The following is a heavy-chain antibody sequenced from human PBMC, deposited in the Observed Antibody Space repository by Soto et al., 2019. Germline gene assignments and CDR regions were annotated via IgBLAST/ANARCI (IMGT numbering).Heavy chain of an antibody. Sequence: ASVKVSCKASGYTFRNFGISWVRQAPGQGLEWMGWISAYNANANYAQKLQGRVTMTTDTSTSTAYMELRSLRSDDTAVYYCARETTKLRFLEWQPANDAFDSWGQGTMATVSS. CDR2: ISAYNANA. V-gene: IGHV1-18*01. D-gene: IGHD3-3*01. CDR3: ARETTKLRFLEWQPANDAFDS. CDR1: GYTFRNFG. J-gene: IGHJ3*02.